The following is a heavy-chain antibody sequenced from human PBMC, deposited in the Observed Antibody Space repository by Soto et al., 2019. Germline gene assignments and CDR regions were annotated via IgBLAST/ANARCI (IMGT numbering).Heavy chain of an antibody. CDR1: GYTFTSYG. CDR2: ISAYNGNT. D-gene: IGHD6-19*01. J-gene: IGHJ6*02. CDR3: AREGYSSGWYVEGDYYYGMDV. V-gene: IGHV1-18*01. Sequence: ASVKVSCKASGYTFTSYGISWVRQAPGQGLEWMGWISAYNGNTNYAQKLQGRVTMTTDTSTSTAYMELRSLRSDDTAVYYCAREGYSSGWYVEGDYYYGMDVWGQGTTVTVSS.